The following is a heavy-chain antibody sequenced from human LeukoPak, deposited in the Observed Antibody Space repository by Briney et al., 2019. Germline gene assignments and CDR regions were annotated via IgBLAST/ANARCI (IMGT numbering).Heavy chain of an antibody. V-gene: IGHV3-30-3*01. CDR2: ISYDGSNR. D-gene: IGHD6-19*01. Sequence: GRSQRLSCAASGFTFSNYPMHWVRQAPGKGLEWVAVISYDGSNRYYADSVKGRFTISRDNSKNTLYLEMNSLRVEDTAVYYCASRGLAEQWLVGWFDYLGQGTLVTVSS. CDR1: GFTFSNYP. J-gene: IGHJ4*02. CDR3: ASRGLAEQWLVGWFDY.